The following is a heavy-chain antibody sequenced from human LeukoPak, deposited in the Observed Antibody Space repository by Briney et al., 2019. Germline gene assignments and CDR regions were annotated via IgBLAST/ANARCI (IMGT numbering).Heavy chain of an antibody. CDR3: ARGTRYGSGSYYSY. D-gene: IGHD3-10*01. Sequence: GGSLRLSCAASGFTVSSNYMGWVRQAPGKGLEWVSGINWNGGSTGYADSVKGRFTISRDNAKNSLYLQMNSLRAEDTALYYCARGTRYGSGSYYSYWGQGTLVTVSS. J-gene: IGHJ4*02. V-gene: IGHV3-20*04. CDR2: INWNGGST. CDR1: GFTVSSNY.